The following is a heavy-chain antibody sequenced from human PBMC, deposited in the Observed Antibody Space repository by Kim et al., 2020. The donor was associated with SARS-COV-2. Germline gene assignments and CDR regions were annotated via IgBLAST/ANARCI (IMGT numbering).Heavy chain of an antibody. CDR1: GFTFSDYY. CDR3: ARGDNWNLPHYYGMDV. CDR2: ISSSGSTI. Sequence: GGSLRLSCAASGFTFSDYYMSWIRQAPGKGLEWVSYISSSGSTIYYADSVKGRFTISRDNAKNSLYLQMNSLRAEDTAVYYCARGDNWNLPHYYGMDVWGQGTTVTVSS. J-gene: IGHJ6*02. V-gene: IGHV3-11*01. D-gene: IGHD1-20*01.